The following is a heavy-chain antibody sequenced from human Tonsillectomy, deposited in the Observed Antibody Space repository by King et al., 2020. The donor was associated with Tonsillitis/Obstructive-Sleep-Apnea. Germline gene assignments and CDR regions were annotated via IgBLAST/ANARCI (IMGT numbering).Heavy chain of an antibody. CDR1: GFTFSSYA. V-gene: IGHV3-23*04. CDR2: ISGSGGST. CDR3: ATGASTVTTRTKYYYYYMDV. Sequence: VQLVESGGGLVQPGGSLRLSCAASGFTFSSYAMSWVRQAPGKGLEWVSAISGSGGSTYYADSVKGRFTISRDNSKNTLYLQMNSLRAEDTAVYYCATGASTVTTRTKYYYYYMDVWGKGTTVTVSS. J-gene: IGHJ6*03. D-gene: IGHD4-11*01.